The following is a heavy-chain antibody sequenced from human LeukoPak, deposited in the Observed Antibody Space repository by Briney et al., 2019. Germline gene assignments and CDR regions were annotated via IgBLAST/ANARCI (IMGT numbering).Heavy chain of an antibody. CDR1: EYSVTDYW. CDR2: IYPGDSDT. J-gene: IGHJ4*02. CDR3: ARGPATHGLY. V-gene: IGHV5-51*01. D-gene: IGHD5-12*01. Sequence: GESLKISCKGSEYSVTDYWIGWVRQLPGKGLEWMGIIYPGDSDTRYSPSFQGQVTISADKSISTAYLQWISRKASETAMYYCARGPATHGLYWGQGTLVTVSS.